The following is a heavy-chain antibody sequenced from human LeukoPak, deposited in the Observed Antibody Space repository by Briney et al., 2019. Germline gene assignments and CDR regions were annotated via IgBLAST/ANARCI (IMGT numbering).Heavy chain of an antibody. Sequence: GGPLRLSRAASGFTFDDYAMHWVRQAPGKGLEWVSLISGDGGSTYYADSVKGRFTISRDNSKNSLYLQMNSLRTEDTALYYCAKDRGRRWLQFFDAFDIWGQGTMVTVSS. D-gene: IGHD5-24*01. CDR2: ISGDGGST. CDR3: AKDRGRRWLQFFDAFDI. J-gene: IGHJ3*02. CDR1: GFTFDDYA. V-gene: IGHV3-43*02.